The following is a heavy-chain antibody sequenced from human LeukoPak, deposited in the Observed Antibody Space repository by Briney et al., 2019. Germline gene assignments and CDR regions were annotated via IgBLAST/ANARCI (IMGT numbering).Heavy chain of an antibody. CDR1: GYTFANFG. Sequence: PLASVKVSCKASGYTFANFGIIWVRQAPGQGLEWMGWISVYNGNTNYAQNLQGRVTLTTDTSTSTAYMELRSLRSDDTALYYCARTCSSSSCYMVHWGQGTLVTVSS. CDR3: ARTCSSSSCYMVH. CDR2: ISVYNGNT. D-gene: IGHD2-2*02. J-gene: IGHJ4*02. V-gene: IGHV1-18*01.